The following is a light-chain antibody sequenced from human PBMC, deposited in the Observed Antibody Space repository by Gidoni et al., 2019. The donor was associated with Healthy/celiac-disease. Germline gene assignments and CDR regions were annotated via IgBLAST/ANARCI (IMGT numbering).Light chain of an antibody. CDR1: QSGSSSY. J-gene: IGKJ1*01. Sequence: LTQTPGTLSLSPGERATLSCRASQSGSSSYLAWYQQKPGQATRLLIYGASSRATGIPDRFTGSGSGTDFTLTISRLEPEDFAVYYCQQYGSSPQTFGQGTKVEIK. V-gene: IGKV3-20*01. CDR2: GAS. CDR3: QQYGSSPQT.